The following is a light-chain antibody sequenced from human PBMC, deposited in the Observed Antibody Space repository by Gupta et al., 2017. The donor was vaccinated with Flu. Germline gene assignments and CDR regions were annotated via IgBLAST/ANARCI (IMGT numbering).Light chain of an antibody. V-gene: IGKV2-30*01. CDR2: KVS. CDR3: MQTSHWPAT. CDR1: ESLVYSDGNTY. Sequence: ATLGQPASFSCRSSESLVYSDGNTYLTWFHRGPGQSPRRLIYKVSNRASGVPDRFNGSGSGTDFTLKISRVEAEDIGVYYCMQTSHWPATFGGGTKVEIK. J-gene: IGKJ4*01.